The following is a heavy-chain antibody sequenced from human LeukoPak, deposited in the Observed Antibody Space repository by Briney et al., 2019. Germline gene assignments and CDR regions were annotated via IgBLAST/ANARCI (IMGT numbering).Heavy chain of an antibody. CDR3: ATDTKRERRTVDDAFDI. CDR1: GYTFTGYY. J-gene: IGHJ3*02. CDR2: FDPEDGET. V-gene: IGHV1-24*01. Sequence: ASVKVSCKASGYTFTGYYMHWVRQAPGQGLEWMGGFDPEDGETIYAQKFQGRVTMTEDTSTDTAYMELSSLRSEDTAVYYCATDTKRERRTVDDAFDIWGQGTMVTVSS. D-gene: IGHD1-1*01.